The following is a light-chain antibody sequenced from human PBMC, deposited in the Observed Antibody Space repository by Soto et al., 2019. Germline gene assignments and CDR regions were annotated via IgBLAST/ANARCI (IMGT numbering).Light chain of an antibody. Sequence: DIVLTQTPLSSPVTLGQPASISCRSSQSLVHSDGNTYFNWLQQRPGQPPRLLIYKISKRFPVVPDRFSSSGSGTDFTLKISRVEAEDGGVYYCMQATQSHTFRQGTKLEIK. V-gene: IGKV2-24*01. CDR3: MQATQSHT. CDR1: QSLVHSDGNTY. J-gene: IGKJ2*01. CDR2: KIS.